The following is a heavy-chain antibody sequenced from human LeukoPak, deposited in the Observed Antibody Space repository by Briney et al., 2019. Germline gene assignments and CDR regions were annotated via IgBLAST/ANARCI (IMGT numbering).Heavy chain of an antibody. V-gene: IGHV4-59*01. J-gene: IGHJ4*02. CDR2: IYYSGST. D-gene: IGHD3-22*01. Sequence: SETLSLTCTVSGGSISSYYWSWIQQPPGKGLEWIGYIYYSGSTNYNPSLKSRVTISVDTSKNQFSLKLSSVTAADTAVYYCARELYDSSGLYYFDYWGQGTLVTVSS. CDR1: GGSISSYY. CDR3: ARELYDSSGLYYFDY.